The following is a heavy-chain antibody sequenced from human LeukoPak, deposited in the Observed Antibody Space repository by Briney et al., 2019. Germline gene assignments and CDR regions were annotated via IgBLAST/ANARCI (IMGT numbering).Heavy chain of an antibody. J-gene: IGHJ3*02. D-gene: IGHD3-3*01. CDR2: IYTSGST. Sequence: SETLSLTCTVSGGSISSYYWSWIRQPAGKGLEWIGRIYTSGSTNYNPSLKSRVTMSVDTSKNQFSLKLSSVTAADTAVYYCARDASITIFGVATDAFDIWGQGTMVTVSS. V-gene: IGHV4-4*07. CDR1: GGSISSYY. CDR3: ARDASITIFGVATDAFDI.